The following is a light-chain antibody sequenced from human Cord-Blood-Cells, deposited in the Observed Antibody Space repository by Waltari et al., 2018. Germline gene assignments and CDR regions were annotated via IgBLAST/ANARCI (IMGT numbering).Light chain of an antibody. Sequence: DIQMNQSPSSLSASVGDRVTITCRASQSISSYLNWYQQKPGKAPKLLIYAASSLQSGGPSRISGSGSGTDFTLTISRLQPEELATYYFQQSYSAPLTFGGGTKVEIK. CDR1: QSISSY. J-gene: IGKJ4*01. CDR3: QQSYSAPLT. V-gene: IGKV1-39*01. CDR2: AAS.